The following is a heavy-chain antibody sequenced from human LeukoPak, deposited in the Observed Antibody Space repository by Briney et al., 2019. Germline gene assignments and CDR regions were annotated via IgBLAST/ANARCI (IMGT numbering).Heavy chain of an antibody. J-gene: IGHJ5*02. D-gene: IGHD2-15*01. CDR2: IYPGDSDT. CDR1: GYSFTSYW. CDR3: ARSGPGYCSGGSCYDNWFDP. V-gene: IGHV5-51*01. Sequence: PGESLKISCKGSGYSFTSYWIGWVRQMPGKGLEWMGIIYPGDSDTRYSPSFQGQVTISADKSISTAYLQWSSLKASDTAMYYCARSGPGYCSGGSCYDNWFDPWGQGTLVTVSS.